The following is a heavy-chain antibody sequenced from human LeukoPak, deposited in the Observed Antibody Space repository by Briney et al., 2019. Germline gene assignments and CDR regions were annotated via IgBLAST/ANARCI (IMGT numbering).Heavy chain of an antibody. J-gene: IGHJ4*02. D-gene: IGHD2-21*01. CDR2: IYSGGST. CDR3: ARSIDIDY. Sequence: PGGSLRPSCAASGFTVSSNYMSWVRQAPGKGLEWVSVIYSGGSTYYADSVKGRFTISRDTAKNSLYLQMNSLRAEDTAVYYCARSIDIDYWGQGTLVTVSS. V-gene: IGHV3-53*01. CDR1: GFTVSSNY.